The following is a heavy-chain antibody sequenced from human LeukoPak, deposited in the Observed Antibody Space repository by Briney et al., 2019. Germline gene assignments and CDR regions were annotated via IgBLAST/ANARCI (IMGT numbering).Heavy chain of an antibody. V-gene: IGHV4-30-2*01. CDR3: ARRGLIDY. Sequence: SETLSLTCAVSGGSISSGGYSWSWIRQPPGKGLEWIGYIYHSGSSYYNPSLESRVTISVDRSKNQFSLNLSSVTAADTAVYYCARRGLIDYWGQGTLVTVSS. J-gene: IGHJ4*02. CDR1: GGSISSGGYS. CDR2: IYHSGSS. D-gene: IGHD3/OR15-3a*01.